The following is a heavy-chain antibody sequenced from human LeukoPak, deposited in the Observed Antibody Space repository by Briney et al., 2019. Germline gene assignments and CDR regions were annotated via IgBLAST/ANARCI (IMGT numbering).Heavy chain of an antibody. J-gene: IGHJ6*02. CDR3: AKGIRPPYYYYGMDV. V-gene: IGHV3-9*01. CDR2: ISWNSGSI. CDR1: GFTFDDYA. Sequence: PGGSLRLSCAASGFTFDDYAMHWVGQAPGKGLEWVSGISWNSGSIGYADSVKGRFTISRDNAKNSLYLQMNSLRAEDTALYYCAKGIRPPYYYYGMDVWGQGTTVTVSS.